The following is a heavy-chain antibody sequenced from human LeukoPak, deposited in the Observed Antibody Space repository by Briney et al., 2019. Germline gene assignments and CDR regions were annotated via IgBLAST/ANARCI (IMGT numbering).Heavy chain of an antibody. CDR3: ARNRGRGYFDY. CDR2: IYYSGST. D-gene: IGHD2/OR15-2a*01. V-gene: IGHV4-59*11. CDR1: GGSISSHY. J-gene: IGHJ4*02. Sequence: PSETLSLTCTVSGGSISSHYWSWIRQPPGKGLEWIGYIYYSGSTNYNPSLKSRVTMSVDTSKNQFSLKLSSVTAADTAVYYCARNRGRGYFDYWGQGTLVTVSS.